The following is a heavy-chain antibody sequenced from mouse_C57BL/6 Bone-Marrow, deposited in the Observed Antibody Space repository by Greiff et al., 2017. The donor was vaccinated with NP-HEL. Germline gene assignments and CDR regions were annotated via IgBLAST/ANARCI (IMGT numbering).Heavy chain of an antibody. CDR2: INPSNGGT. CDR3: ARLDGGYFDV. CDR1: GYTFTSYW. J-gene: IGHJ1*03. Sequence: QVHVKQPGTELVKPGASVKLSCKASGYTFTSYWMHWVKQRPGQGLEWIGNINPSNGGTNYNEKFKSKATLTVDQSSSTAYMQLSSLTSEDSAVYYCARLDGGYFDVWGTGTTVTVSS. V-gene: IGHV1-53*01.